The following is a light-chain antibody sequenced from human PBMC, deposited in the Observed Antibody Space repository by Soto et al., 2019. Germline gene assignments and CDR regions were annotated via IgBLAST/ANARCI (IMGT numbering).Light chain of an antibody. CDR1: ETVATN. CDR2: GAS. Sequence: VMTQSPATLSVSPGERATLSCWASETVATNLAWYQQKPGQAPRLLISGASTRAAGISDRFRGSGSGTEFTLTISSLRSEDSAIYYCQQYGSSPMYTFGQGTKLEIK. J-gene: IGKJ2*01. V-gene: IGKV3D-15*02. CDR3: QQYGSSPMYT.